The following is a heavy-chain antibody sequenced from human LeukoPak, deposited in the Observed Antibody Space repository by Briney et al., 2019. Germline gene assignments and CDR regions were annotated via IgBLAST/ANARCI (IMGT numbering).Heavy chain of an antibody. CDR1: GFTFSSYA. D-gene: IGHD2-2*01. V-gene: IGHV3-23*01. CDR2: IGGSGGST. J-gene: IGHJ4*02. CDR3: AKDPDCSSTSCYDY. Sequence: GGSLRLSCAASGFTFSSYAMSWVRQAPGKGLEWVPAIGGSGGSTYYADSVKGRFTISRDNSKNTLYLQMNSLRAEDTAVYYCAKDPDCSSTSCYDYWGQGTLVTVSS.